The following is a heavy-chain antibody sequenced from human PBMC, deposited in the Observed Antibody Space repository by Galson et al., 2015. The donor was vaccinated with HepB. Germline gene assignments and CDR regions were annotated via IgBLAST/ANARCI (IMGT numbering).Heavy chain of an antibody. CDR3: ARDHEPPDF. Sequence: GFSFSDFYMSWIRQTPGKGLEWVSYISSGGDSVFYSDSVKGCFTVSRDNAKNSLYLQMDSVSAEDAAVYFCARDHEPPDFWGQGTLVIVSS. V-gene: IGHV3-11*01. CDR2: ISSGGDSV. J-gene: IGHJ4*02. CDR1: GFSFSDFY.